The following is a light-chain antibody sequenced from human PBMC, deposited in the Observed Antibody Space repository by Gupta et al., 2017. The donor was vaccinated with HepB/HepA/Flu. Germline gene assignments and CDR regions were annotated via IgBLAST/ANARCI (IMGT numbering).Light chain of an antibody. CDR1: QSISSW. CDR3: QQYNDYSWT. Sequence: DIQXTQXPSTLSAXXGDRVTITCRATQSISSWLAWYQQKPGKAPKVLIYKASNLESGVPSRFSGSGSGTEFTLTISSLQPDDFATYYCQQYNDYSWTFGQGTKVEI. J-gene: IGKJ1*01. V-gene: IGKV1-5*03. CDR2: KAS.